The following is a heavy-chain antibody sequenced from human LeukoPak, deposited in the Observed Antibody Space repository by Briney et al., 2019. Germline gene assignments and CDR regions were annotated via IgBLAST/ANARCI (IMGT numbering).Heavy chain of an antibody. CDR1: GGSFSGCY. D-gene: IGHD5-18*01. V-gene: IGHV4-34*01. J-gene: IGHJ4*02. CDR2: INHSGST. Sequence: SETLSLTCAVYGGSFSGCYWSWVRQPPGKGLEWIGEINHSGSTNYNPSLKSRVTISVDTSKNQFSLKLSSVTAADTAVYYCARGTVDTAMVTFDYWGQGTLVTVSS. CDR3: ARGTVDTAMVTFDY.